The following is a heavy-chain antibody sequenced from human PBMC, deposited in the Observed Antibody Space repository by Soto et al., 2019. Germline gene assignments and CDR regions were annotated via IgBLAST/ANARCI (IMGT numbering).Heavy chain of an antibody. CDR2: IIPIFGTA. J-gene: IGHJ3*02. CDR3: AREDYYDSSGRGTFDI. CDR1: GGTFSSYA. D-gene: IGHD3-22*01. V-gene: IGHV1-69*13. Sequence: SVKVSCKASGGTFSSYAISWVRQATGQGLEWMGGIIPIFGTANYAQKFQGRVTITADESTSTAYMELSSLRSEDTAVYYCAREDYYDSSGRGTFDIWGQGTMVTVSS.